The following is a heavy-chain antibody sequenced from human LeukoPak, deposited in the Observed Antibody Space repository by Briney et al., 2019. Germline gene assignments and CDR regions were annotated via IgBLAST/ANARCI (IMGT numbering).Heavy chain of an antibody. CDR3: ATSITRIGVVPPLDY. V-gene: IGHV1-46*01. D-gene: IGHD3-22*01. CDR2: INPSGGST. Sequence: ASVKVSCKASGYTFTSYYMHWVRQAPGQGLEWMGIINPSGGSTSYAQKFQGRVTMSRDTSTSTVYMELSSLRSEDTAVYYCATSITRIGVVPPLDYWGQGTLATVS. CDR1: GYTFTSYY. J-gene: IGHJ4*02.